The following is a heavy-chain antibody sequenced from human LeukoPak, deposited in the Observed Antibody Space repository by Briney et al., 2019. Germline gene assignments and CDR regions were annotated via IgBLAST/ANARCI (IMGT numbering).Heavy chain of an antibody. D-gene: IGHD4-17*01. CDR3: AKAGGWAYDDYERRFDP. V-gene: IGHV1-18*01. Sequence: ASVKVSCKASSYTFTNYGISWVRQAPGQGLEWMGWISVYHGKTNHAQKFQGRVTMTTDTSTSTAYMELRSLRSDDTAVYYCAKAGGWAYDDYERRFDPWGQGTLVTVSS. J-gene: IGHJ5*02. CDR2: ISVYHGKT. CDR1: SYTFTNYG.